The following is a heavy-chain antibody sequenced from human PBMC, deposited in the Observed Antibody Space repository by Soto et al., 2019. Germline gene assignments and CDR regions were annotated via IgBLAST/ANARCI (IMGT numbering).Heavy chain of an antibody. J-gene: IGHJ4*02. CDR1: GGTFSSYT. D-gene: IGHD2-8*02. CDR2: IIPILGIA. Sequence: SVKVSCKASGGTFSSYTISWVRQAPGQGLEWMGRIIPILGIANYAQKFQGRVTITADKSTSTAYMELSSLRSEDTAVYYCAMGYSRSSWWYMDYWGQGTLVTVTS. V-gene: IGHV1-69*02. CDR3: AMGYSRSSWWYMDY.